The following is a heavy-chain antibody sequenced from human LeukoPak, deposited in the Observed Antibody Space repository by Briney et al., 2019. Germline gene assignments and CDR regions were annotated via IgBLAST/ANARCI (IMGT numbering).Heavy chain of an antibody. CDR1: GYTFTGYY. Sequence: GASVKVSCKASGYTFTGYYMHWVRQAPGQGLEWMGWINPNSGGTDYAQKFQGRVTMTRDTSISTAYMELSRLRSDDTAVYYRASDLHRSIVGATTVYWGQGTLVTVSS. J-gene: IGHJ4*02. CDR3: ASDLHRSIVGATTVY. V-gene: IGHV1-2*02. D-gene: IGHD1-26*01. CDR2: INPNSGGT.